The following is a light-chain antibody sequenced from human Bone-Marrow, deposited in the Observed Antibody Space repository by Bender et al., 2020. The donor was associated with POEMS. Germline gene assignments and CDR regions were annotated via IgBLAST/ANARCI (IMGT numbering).Light chain of an antibody. CDR1: DSNFGGNN. V-gene: IGLV1-47*02. Sequence: QSVLTQPPSASGTPGQSVIISCSGTDSNFGGNNVNWYQHLPGTAPRLVVYSNYQWPSGVPDRFSGSKSGTSASLAISGLRSQDEANYYCAAWDDSLRGVVFGGGTKLTVL. J-gene: IGLJ2*01. CDR2: SNY. CDR3: AAWDDSLRGVV.